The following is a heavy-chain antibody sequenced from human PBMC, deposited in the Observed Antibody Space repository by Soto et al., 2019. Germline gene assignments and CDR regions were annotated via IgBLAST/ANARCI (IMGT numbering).Heavy chain of an antibody. Sequence: SQTLSVTWAVYGGSFSGYYWSWIRKPPGKGLEWIGEINHSGSTNYGPSLKSRVTISVDTSKNQFSLKLSSVTAADTAVYYCARGRGITMVRGMSWFDPWGQGTLVTVSS. CDR3: ARGRGITMVRGMSWFDP. J-gene: IGHJ5*02. V-gene: IGHV4-34*01. CDR2: INHSGST. D-gene: IGHD3-10*01. CDR1: GGSFSGYY.